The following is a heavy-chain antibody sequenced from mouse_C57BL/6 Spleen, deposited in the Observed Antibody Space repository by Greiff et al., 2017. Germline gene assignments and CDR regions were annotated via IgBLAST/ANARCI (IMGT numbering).Heavy chain of an antibody. V-gene: IGHV5-17*01. CDR2: ISSGSSTI. D-gene: IGHD2-4*01. J-gene: IGHJ2*01. Sequence: EVQLMESGGGLVKPGGSLKLSCAASGFTFSDYGMHWVRQAPEKGLEWVAYISSGSSTIYYADKVKGRFTISRDNAKNTLFLQMTSLRSEDTAMYYCARNDYDRGYYFDYWGQGTTLTVSS. CDR1: GFTFSDYG. CDR3: ARNDYDRGYYFDY.